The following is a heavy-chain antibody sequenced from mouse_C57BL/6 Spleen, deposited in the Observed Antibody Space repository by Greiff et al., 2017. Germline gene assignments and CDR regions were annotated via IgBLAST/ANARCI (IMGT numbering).Heavy chain of an antibody. CDR2: INPNNGGT. Sequence: VQLQQSGPELVKPGASVKMSCKASGYTFTDYNMHWVKQSHGKSLEWIGYINPNNGGTSYNQKFKGKATLTVNKSSSTAYMELRSLTSEDSAVYYCARYYYGSSSDYFDYWGQGTTLTVSS. CDR3: ARYYYGSSSDYFDY. J-gene: IGHJ2*01. V-gene: IGHV1-22*01. D-gene: IGHD1-1*01. CDR1: GYTFTDYN.